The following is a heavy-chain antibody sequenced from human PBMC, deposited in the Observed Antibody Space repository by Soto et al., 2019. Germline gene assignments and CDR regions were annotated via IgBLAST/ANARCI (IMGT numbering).Heavy chain of an antibody. D-gene: IGHD3-22*01. CDR1: GFTFSSYA. CDR3: ARASGSLYDSSGYFLWGYFDY. J-gene: IGHJ4*02. V-gene: IGHV3-30-3*01. CDR2: ISYDGSNK. Sequence: GGSLRLSCAASGFTFSSYAMHWVRQAPGKGLEWVAVISYDGSNKYYADSVKGRFTISRDNSKNTLYLQMNSLRAEDTAVYYCARASGSLYDSSGYFLWGYFDYWGQGTLVTVSS.